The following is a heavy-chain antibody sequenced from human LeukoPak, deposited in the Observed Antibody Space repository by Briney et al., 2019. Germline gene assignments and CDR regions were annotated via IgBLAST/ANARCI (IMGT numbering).Heavy chain of an antibody. CDR2: VSASSNFI. CDR1: GFTFSSYS. V-gene: IGHV3-21*01. J-gene: IGHJ4*02. D-gene: IGHD6-19*01. Sequence: GGSLRLSCVVSGFTFSSYSMSWVRQAPGKGLEWVSSVSASSNFISYADSVKGRFTISRDNAKKSLYLQMNSVRAEDTAVYYCARDPGYSSGWFDYWGQGALVTVSS. CDR3: ARDPGYSSGWFDY.